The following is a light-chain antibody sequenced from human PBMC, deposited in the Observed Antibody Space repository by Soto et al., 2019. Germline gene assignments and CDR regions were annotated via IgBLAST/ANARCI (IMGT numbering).Light chain of an antibody. Sequence: DIQMTQSPFSLSASVGDRVTITCQASQDISNFLNWYQQKPGKAPKLLIFDASSLETGVPSRFSGSGSGTDFTLTISSLQPEDIATYYCLQDYNYPWTFGQGTKVEIK. CDR1: QDISNF. CDR2: DAS. V-gene: IGKV1-33*01. CDR3: LQDYNYPWT. J-gene: IGKJ1*01.